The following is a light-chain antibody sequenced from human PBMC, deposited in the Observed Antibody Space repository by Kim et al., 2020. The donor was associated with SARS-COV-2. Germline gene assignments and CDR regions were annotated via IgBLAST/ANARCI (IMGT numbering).Light chain of an antibody. Sequence: ASVGDRVTITCRASQSISGYLNWYQQKPGKAPKVLIYDVSSLQSGVPSRFSGSGSGTDFTLTISSLQPEDFANYYCQQSYSFPWTFGQGTKVDIK. CDR2: DVS. CDR3: QQSYSFPWT. J-gene: IGKJ1*01. V-gene: IGKV1-39*01. CDR1: QSISGY.